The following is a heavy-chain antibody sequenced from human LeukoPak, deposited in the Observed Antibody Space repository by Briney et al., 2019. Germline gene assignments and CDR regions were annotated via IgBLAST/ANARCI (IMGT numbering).Heavy chain of an antibody. J-gene: IGHJ4*02. CDR3: ARRLLWLF. CDR2: IKQDGSEK. V-gene: IGHV3-7*01. D-gene: IGHD2-21*01. CDR1: GFTFGSYW. Sequence: QPGGSLRLSCAASGFTFGSYWMTWVRQAPGKGLEWVANIKQDGSEKYYVDSVKGRFTISRDNAKNSVYLQMNSLRVEDTAVYYCARRLLWLFGGQGTLVTVSS.